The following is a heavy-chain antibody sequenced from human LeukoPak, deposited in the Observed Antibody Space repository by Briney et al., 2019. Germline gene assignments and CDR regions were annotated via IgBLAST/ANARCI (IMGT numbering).Heavy chain of an antibody. Sequence: GGSLRLSCAASGFTFSSYAMSWVRQAPGKGLEWVSAISGSGGSTYYADSVKGRFTISRDNAKNSLYLQMNSLRAEDTAVYYCAREIFWSGYYSNLHFDYWGRGTQVTVSS. J-gene: IGHJ4*02. CDR2: ISGSGGST. CDR1: GFTFSSYA. D-gene: IGHD3-3*01. CDR3: AREIFWSGYYSNLHFDY. V-gene: IGHV3-23*01.